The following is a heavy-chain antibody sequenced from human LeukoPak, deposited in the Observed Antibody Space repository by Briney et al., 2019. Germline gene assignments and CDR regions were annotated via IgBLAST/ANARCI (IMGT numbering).Heavy chain of an antibody. Sequence: PGGSLRLSCAASGFTFSNYHMNWVRQAPGKGLEWLSYIHSTSGSIHYADSVKGRFTISRDNAKNSLYLQMNSLRAEDTAIYYCARSRVWYGSGSYSDYWGQGTLVTVSS. J-gene: IGHJ4*02. CDR3: ARSRVWYGSGSYSDY. D-gene: IGHD3-10*01. CDR2: IHSTSGSI. CDR1: GFTFSNYH. V-gene: IGHV3-48*01.